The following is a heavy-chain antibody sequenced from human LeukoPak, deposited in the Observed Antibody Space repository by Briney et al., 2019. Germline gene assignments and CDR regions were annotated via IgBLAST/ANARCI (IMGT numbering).Heavy chain of an antibody. D-gene: IGHD3-10*01. Sequence: SETLSLTCTVSGGSISSSSYYWGWIRQPPGKGLEWIGYIYYSGSTNYNPSLKSRVTISVDTSKNQFSLKLSSVTAADTAVYYCARQGNNYYGSGSPLMGYFQHWGQGTLVTVSS. CDR1: GGSISSSSYY. CDR3: ARQGNNYYGSGSPLMGYFQH. J-gene: IGHJ1*01. CDR2: IYYSGST. V-gene: IGHV4-61*05.